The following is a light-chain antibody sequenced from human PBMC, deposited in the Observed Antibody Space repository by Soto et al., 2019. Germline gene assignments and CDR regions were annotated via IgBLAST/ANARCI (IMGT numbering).Light chain of an antibody. CDR2: IAS. J-gene: IGKJ4*01. V-gene: IGKV1-12*01. CDR1: QDINSW. CDR3: QQSKTFPLT. Sequence: DIQMTQSPCSVSASVGGGCTITFRASQDINSWLTWYQQKPVKAPKVLIYIASRLQSGVPSRLSGRGSGTDFSLTISNLQPEDFATYFCQQSKTFPLTFGGGTKV.